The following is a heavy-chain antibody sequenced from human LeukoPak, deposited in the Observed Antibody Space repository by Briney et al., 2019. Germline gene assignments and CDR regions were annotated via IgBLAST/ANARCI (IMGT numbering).Heavy chain of an antibody. CDR2: IWYGGSKR. CDR3: ARDLNSYHGFDP. Sequence: GGSLRLSCAASGFTSTKYGFDWVRQAPGKGLEWVAVIWYGGSKRYYADSVKGRFTVSKDNSKNTVYLQMNSLRAEDTALYYCARDLNSYHGFDPWGQGTLVTVSS. V-gene: IGHV3-33*07. D-gene: IGHD1-14*01. J-gene: IGHJ5*02. CDR1: GFTSTKYG.